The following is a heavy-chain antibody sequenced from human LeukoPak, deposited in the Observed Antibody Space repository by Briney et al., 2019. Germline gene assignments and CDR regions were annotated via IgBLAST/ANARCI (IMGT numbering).Heavy chain of an antibody. CDR2: IYYSGST. Sequence: SETLSLTCTVSGGSISSSSYYWGWIRQPPGKGLEWIGSIYYSGSTYYNPSLKSRVTISVDTSKNQFSLKLSSVTAADTAVYYCARHTLARGYSYGYSPNWFDPWGQGTLVTVSS. CDR3: ARHTLARGYSYGYSPNWFDP. J-gene: IGHJ5*02. V-gene: IGHV4-39*01. CDR1: GGSISSSSYY. D-gene: IGHD5-18*01.